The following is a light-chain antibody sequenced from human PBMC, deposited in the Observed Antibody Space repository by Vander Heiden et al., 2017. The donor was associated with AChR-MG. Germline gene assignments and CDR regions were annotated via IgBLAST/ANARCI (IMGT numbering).Light chain of an antibody. Sequence: QSVLAQPPSASGTPGQRVTVSCSGSSSNIGSNSVNWYQQVPGRAPKLLIHSDDNRPSGVPDRFSGSRSGTSASLAITGLQAEDEAGYYCATWDDSRTAYVFGTGTTVTVL. CDR3: ATWDDSRTAYV. CDR1: SSNIGSNS. V-gene: IGLV1-44*01. CDR2: SDD. J-gene: IGLJ1*01.